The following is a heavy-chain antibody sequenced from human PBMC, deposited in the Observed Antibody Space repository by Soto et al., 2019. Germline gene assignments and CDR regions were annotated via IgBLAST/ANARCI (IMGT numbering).Heavy chain of an antibody. CDR3: ARDSDSSSWSDFDY. V-gene: IGHV1-2*04. D-gene: IGHD6-13*01. CDR1: GYTFTGYY. CDR2: INPNSGGT. J-gene: IGHJ4*02. Sequence: QVQLVQSGAEVKKPGASVKVSCKASGYTFTGYYMHWVRHAPGQGLEWMGWINPNSGGTNYAQKFQGWVTMTRDTSISTAYMELSRLRSDDTAVYYCARDSDSSSWSDFDYWGQGTLVTVSS.